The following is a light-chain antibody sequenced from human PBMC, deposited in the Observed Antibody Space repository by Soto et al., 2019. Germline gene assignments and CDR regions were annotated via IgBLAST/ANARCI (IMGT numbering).Light chain of an antibody. CDR2: AAS. V-gene: IGKV2D-29*01. Sequence: IVITQTPLSLSVTHVQPASISFKSSQSLLQSDGNTYLYWFLQKPGQPPQLLIYAASNRFSGVPDRFSGSGSGTEFTLKISRVEAEDVGVYYCMQSIELPRTCGQGTKGDI. J-gene: IGKJ1*01. CDR1: QSLLQSDGNTY. CDR3: MQSIELPRT.